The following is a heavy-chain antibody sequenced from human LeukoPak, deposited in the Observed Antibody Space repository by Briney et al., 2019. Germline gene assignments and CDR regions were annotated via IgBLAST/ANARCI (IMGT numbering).Heavy chain of an antibody. J-gene: IGHJ5*02. D-gene: IGHD3-16*01. CDR2: INPNSGGT. CDR3: AGGVLHGGGNWFDP. V-gene: IGHV1-2*06. CDR1: GYTFTGYY. Sequence: ASVKVSCKTSGYTFTGYYMHWLRQAPGQGLEWMGRINPNSGGTYYAQKFRSRVTITRDTTISTAYMQLASLISDDTAVYYCAGGVLHGGGNWFDPWGQGPLVTVSS.